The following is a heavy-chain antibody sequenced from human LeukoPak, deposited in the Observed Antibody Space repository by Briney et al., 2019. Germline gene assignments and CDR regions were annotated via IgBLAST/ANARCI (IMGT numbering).Heavy chain of an antibody. J-gene: IGHJ4*02. Sequence: GGSLRLSCAASGFTFSSYSMNWVRQAPGKGLEWVSYISSSSSTIYYADSVKGRFTISRDNAKNSLYLQMNSLRAEDTAVYNCASGGYDLDYWGQGTLVTVSS. CDR2: ISSSSSTI. CDR3: ASGGYDLDY. CDR1: GFTFSSYS. D-gene: IGHD2-15*01. V-gene: IGHV3-48*04.